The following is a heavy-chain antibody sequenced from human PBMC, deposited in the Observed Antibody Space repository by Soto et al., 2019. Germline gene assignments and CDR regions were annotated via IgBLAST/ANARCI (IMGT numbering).Heavy chain of an antibody. CDR1: GGSISSYY. Sequence: SETLSLTCTVSGGSISSYYWRWIRQPPGKGLEYVGCMYNSGTTNYNPSLKSRVTISEDTSKNQFSLKLSSMTAADTAVYYCAGGTQWLAFDSWGQVALVTVS. J-gene: IGHJ4*02. CDR2: MYNSGTT. D-gene: IGHD6-19*01. V-gene: IGHV4-59*01. CDR3: AGGTQWLAFDS.